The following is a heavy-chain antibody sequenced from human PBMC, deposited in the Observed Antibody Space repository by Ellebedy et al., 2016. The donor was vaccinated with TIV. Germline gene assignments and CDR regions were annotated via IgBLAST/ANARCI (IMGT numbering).Heavy chain of an antibody. V-gene: IGHV3-30-3*01. Sequence: PGGSLRLSCAASGSTFSSHAMVRVRQAPGTGLEWVASVTDTGHNKYYADSVKGRFNISGDNSKNTLNLQMNSLTTEDKAVYYCARDLYFGEGDAVDIWGQGTMVTVSS. CDR2: VTDTGHNK. CDR1: GSTFSSHA. J-gene: IGHJ3*02. D-gene: IGHD3-10*01. CDR3: ARDLYFGEGDAVDI.